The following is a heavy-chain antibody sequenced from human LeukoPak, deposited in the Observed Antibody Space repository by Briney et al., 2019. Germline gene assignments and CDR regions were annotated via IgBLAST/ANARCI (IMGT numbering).Heavy chain of an antibody. CDR3: ARERQYYYDSSGYNYFDY. V-gene: IGHV3-30*03. J-gene: IGHJ4*02. D-gene: IGHD3-22*01. CDR1: GFTFSSYG. CDR2: ISYDGSNK. Sequence: QPGGSLRLSCAASGFTFSSYGMHWVRQAPGKGLEWVAVISYDGSNKYYADSVKGRFTISRDNSKNTLYLQMNSLRAEDTAVYYCARERQYYYDSSGYNYFDYWGQGTLVTVSS.